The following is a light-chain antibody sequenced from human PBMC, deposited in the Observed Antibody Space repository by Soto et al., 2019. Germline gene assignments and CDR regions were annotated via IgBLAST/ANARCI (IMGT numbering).Light chain of an antibody. J-gene: IGKJ3*01. CDR2: AAS. Sequence: DIQMTQSPSSLSASVGDRVTITCRASQSISSYLNWYQQKPGKAPKLLIYAASSLQSGVPSRFSGSVSGTDFTLTISSLQPEDFATYYCQQSYSTPLFGPGTKVDIK. CDR1: QSISSY. CDR3: QQSYSTPL. V-gene: IGKV1-39*01.